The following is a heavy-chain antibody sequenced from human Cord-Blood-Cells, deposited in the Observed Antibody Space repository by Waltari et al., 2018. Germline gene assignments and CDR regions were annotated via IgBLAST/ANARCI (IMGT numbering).Heavy chain of an antibody. Sequence: QVQLVESGGGVVQPGRSLRLSCAASGFTFSSYGMHWVRQAPGKGLEWVAVIWYDESNKYYADSVKGRFTISRDNSKNTLYLQMNSLRAEDTAVYYCAREGDSGSYYPDYWGQGTLVTVSS. CDR2: IWYDESNK. CDR3: AREGDSGSYYPDY. J-gene: IGHJ4*02. CDR1: GFTFSSYG. V-gene: IGHV3-33*01. D-gene: IGHD1-26*01.